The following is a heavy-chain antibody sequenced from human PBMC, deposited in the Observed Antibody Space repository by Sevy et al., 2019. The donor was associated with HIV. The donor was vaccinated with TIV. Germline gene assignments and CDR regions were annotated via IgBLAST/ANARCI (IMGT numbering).Heavy chain of an antibody. J-gene: IGHJ4*02. D-gene: IGHD7-27*01. CDR1: VFTFSTYA. V-gene: IGHV3-30-3*01. Sequence: GGSLRLSCAVSVFTFSTYATHWVRQAPGKGLECVAIVSSDGSEINYADSVKGRFTISRDNSRNTLYLQMNSLRTEDTALYYCARDQLGSIDYWGQGTLVTVSS. CDR3: ARDQLGSIDY. CDR2: VSSDGSEI.